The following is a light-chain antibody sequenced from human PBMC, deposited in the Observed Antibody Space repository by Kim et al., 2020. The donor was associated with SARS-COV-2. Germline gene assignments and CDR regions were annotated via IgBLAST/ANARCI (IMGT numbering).Light chain of an antibody. V-gene: IGKV3-20*01. J-gene: IGKJ1*01. CDR1: QTVTNSY. CDR2: GAS. Sequence: EIVLTQSPGTLSLSPGEGATLSCRASQTVTNSYLAWYQQKPGQAPRLLIYGASSRATDIPDRFSGSGSGTDFTLTISRLEPEDFAVYYCQQYENSRATFGQGTKVDIK. CDR3: QQYENSRAT.